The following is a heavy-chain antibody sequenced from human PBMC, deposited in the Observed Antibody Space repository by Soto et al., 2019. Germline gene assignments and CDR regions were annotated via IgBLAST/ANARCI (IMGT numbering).Heavy chain of an antibody. CDR2: ISWNSGSI. V-gene: IGHV3-9*01. Sequence: PGGSLRLSCAASGFTFDDYAMHWVRQAPGKGLEWVSGISWNSGSIGYADSVKGRFTISRDNAKNSLYLQMNSLRAEDTALYYCARSTVIFLDDIDYYGIYV. J-gene: IGHJ6*01. CDR1: GFTFDDYA. CDR3: ARSTVIFLDDIDYYGIYV. D-gene: IGHD3-9*01.